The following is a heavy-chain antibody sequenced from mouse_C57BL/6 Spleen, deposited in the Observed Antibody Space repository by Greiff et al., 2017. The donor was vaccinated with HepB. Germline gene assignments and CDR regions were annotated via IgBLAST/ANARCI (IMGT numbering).Heavy chain of an antibody. CDR1: GYAFSSYW. CDR3: ARFDEPYYFDY. CDR2: IYPGDGDT. J-gene: IGHJ2*01. V-gene: IGHV1-80*01. Sequence: VQLQQSGAELVKPGASVKISCKASGYAFSSYWMNWVKQRPGKGLEWIGQIYPGDGDTNYNGKFKGKATLTADKSSSTAYMQLSSLTSEDSAVYFCARFDEPYYFDYWGQGTTLTVSS.